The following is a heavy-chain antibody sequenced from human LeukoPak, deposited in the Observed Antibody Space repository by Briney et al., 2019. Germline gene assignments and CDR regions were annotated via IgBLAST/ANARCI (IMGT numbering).Heavy chain of an antibody. CDR2: ISYDGSNK. Sequence: PGGSLRLSCAASGFTFSSYAMHWVRRAPGKGLEWVAVISYDGSNKYYADSVKGRFTISKDNSKNTLYLQMNSLRAEDTAVYYCARSLYSSSPPFDYWGQGTLVTVSS. CDR1: GFTFSSYA. J-gene: IGHJ4*02. V-gene: IGHV3-30*04. CDR3: ARSLYSSSPPFDY. D-gene: IGHD6-13*01.